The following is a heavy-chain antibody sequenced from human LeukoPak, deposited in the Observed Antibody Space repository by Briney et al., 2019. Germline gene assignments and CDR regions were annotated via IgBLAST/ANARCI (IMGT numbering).Heavy chain of an antibody. Sequence: GGSLRLSCAASGFIFNNYAMSWVREAPGKGLEWVSGISGNGYTYYADSVRGRFTISTDNSKNTLYLQMNSLRAEDTAVYYCAKETGPWIYDAFDIWGQGTMVTVSS. V-gene: IGHV3-23*01. J-gene: IGHJ3*02. CDR2: ISGNGYT. CDR1: GFIFNNYA. D-gene: IGHD5-12*01. CDR3: AKETGPWIYDAFDI.